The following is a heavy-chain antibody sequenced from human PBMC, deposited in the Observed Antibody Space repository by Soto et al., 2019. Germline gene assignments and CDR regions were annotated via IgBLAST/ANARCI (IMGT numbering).Heavy chain of an antibody. CDR1: GFTFSSYA. CDR2: ISGSGGST. CDR3: AKEMITFGGVIVIPYFDY. D-gene: IGHD3-16*02. V-gene: IGHV3-23*01. Sequence: GGSLRLSCAASGFTFSSYAMSWVRQAPGKGLEWVSAISGSGGSTYYADSVKGRFTISRDNSKNTLYLQMNSLRAEDTAVYYCAKEMITFGGVIVIPYFDYWGQGTLVTVSS. J-gene: IGHJ4*02.